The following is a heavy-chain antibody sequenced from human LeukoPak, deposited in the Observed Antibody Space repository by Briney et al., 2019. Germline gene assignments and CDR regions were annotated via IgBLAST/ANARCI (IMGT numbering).Heavy chain of an antibody. J-gene: IGHJ1*01. CDR1: GDTFSNYG. V-gene: IGHV1-18*01. Sequence: ASVKVSCTASGDTFSNYGVSWVRQAPGQGLEWMGWVSALNGNTNVAQKVQGRLTLTRDTSTGTAHMELRSLTSDDPAVYYCATLQPAAAHFEHWGQGTLVTVST. CDR3: ATLQPAAAHFEH. D-gene: IGHD2-15*01. CDR2: VSALNGNT.